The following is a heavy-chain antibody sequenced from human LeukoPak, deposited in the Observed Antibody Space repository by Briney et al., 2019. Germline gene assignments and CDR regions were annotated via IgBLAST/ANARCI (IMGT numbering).Heavy chain of an antibody. J-gene: IGHJ6*02. D-gene: IGHD6-13*01. V-gene: IGHV4-39*07. Sequence: SETLSLTCTVSGGSISSSSYYWGWIRQPPGKGLEWIGSIYYSGSTYYNPSLKSRVTISVDTSKNQFSLKLSSVTAADTAVYYCAGGQLDNYYYYGMDVWGQGTTVTVSS. CDR3: AGGQLDNYYYYGMDV. CDR2: IYYSGST. CDR1: GGSISSSSYY.